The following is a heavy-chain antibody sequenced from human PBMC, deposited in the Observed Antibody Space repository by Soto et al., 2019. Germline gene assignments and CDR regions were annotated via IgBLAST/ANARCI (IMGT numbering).Heavy chain of an antibody. V-gene: IGHV1-69*04. Sequence: SVKVSCKASGGTFSSYAISWVRQAPGQGLEWMGRIIPMFGIANYAQKFQGRVTITADKSTSTAYMELSSLRSEDTAVYYCARGYGDSHDYWGQGTLVTVSS. J-gene: IGHJ4*02. D-gene: IGHD4-17*01. CDR1: GGTFSSYA. CDR2: IIPMFGIA. CDR3: ARGYGDSHDY.